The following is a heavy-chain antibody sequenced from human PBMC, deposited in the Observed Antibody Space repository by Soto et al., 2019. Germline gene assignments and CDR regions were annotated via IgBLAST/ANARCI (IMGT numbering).Heavy chain of an antibody. CDR1: GYTLTELS. D-gene: IGHD3-9*01. Sequence: GASVKVSCKVSGYTLTELSMHWVRQAPGKGLEWMGGFDPEDGETVYAQKFQGRVTMTEDTSTDTAYMELSSLRSEDTAVYYCATVSELRYFDWAYYYMDVWGKGTTVTVSS. V-gene: IGHV1-24*01. J-gene: IGHJ6*03. CDR3: ATVSELRYFDWAYYYMDV. CDR2: FDPEDGET.